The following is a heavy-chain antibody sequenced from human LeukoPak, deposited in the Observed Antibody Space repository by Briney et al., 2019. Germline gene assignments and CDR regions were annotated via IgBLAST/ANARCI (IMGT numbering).Heavy chain of an antibody. CDR3: ARRGRDGYNTYYFDY. Sequence: GESLKISCKGSGYSFTTYWIGWVRQMPGKGLEWMGIIYPGDSDTRYSPSFRGQVTFSADKSISTAYLQWSSLKASDTATYYCARRGRDGYNTYYFDYWGQGTLVTVSS. D-gene: IGHD5-24*01. CDR1: GYSFTTYW. J-gene: IGHJ4*02. CDR2: IYPGDSDT. V-gene: IGHV5-51*01.